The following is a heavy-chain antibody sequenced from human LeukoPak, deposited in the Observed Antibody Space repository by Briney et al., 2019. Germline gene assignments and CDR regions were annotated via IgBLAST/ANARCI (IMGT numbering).Heavy chain of an antibody. Sequence: GRSLRLSCAASGFTFSSYAMHWVRQAPGKGLEWVAVISYDGSNKYYADSVKGRFTISRDNSKNTLYLQMNGLRAEDTAVYYCARAYYYDRNYNFDYWGQGTLVTVSS. CDR2: ISYDGSNK. V-gene: IGHV3-30-3*01. CDR1: GFTFSSYA. D-gene: IGHD3-22*01. J-gene: IGHJ4*02. CDR3: ARAYYYDRNYNFDY.